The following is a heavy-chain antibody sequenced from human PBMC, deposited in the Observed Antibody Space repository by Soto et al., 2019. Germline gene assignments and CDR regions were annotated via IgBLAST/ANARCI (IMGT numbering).Heavy chain of an antibody. CDR2: IYYSGST. D-gene: IGHD2-15*01. J-gene: IGHJ5*02. V-gene: IGHV4-59*01. CDR1: GGSISSYY. Sequence: PSETLSLTCTVSGGSISSYYWSWIRQPPGKGLEWIGYIYYSGSTNYNPSLKSRVTISVDTSKNQLSLKLSSVTAADTAVYYCARYWTRLNWFDPWGQGTLVTVSS. CDR3: ARYWTRLNWFDP.